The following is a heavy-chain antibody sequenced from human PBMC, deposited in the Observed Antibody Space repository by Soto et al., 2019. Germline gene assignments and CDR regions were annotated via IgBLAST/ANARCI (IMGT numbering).Heavy chain of an antibody. CDR3: ARHEYSSSSDV. J-gene: IGHJ6*02. CDR2: IDPSDSYT. CDR1: GYSFTSYR. D-gene: IGHD6-6*01. V-gene: IGHV5-10-1*01. Sequence: PGEALKISCKGSGYSFTSYRISWVRQMPGKGLEWMGRIDPSDSYTNYSPSFQGHVTISADKSISTAHLQWSSLKASDTAMYYCARHEYSSSSDVWGQGTTVTVSS.